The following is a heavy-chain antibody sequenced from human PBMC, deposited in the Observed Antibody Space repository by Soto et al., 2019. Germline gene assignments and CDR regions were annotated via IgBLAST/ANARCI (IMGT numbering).Heavy chain of an antibody. CDR3: ARHSGWTYYDFWSGYYPTTLNYYHYYCTHV. J-gene: IGHJ6*04. CDR1: GYSFTSYW. D-gene: IGHD3-3*01. Sequence: GESLKISCKGSGYSFTSYWIGWVRQMPGKGLEWMGIIYPGDSDTRYSPSFQGQVTISADKSISTAYLQWSSLKASDTAMYYCARHSGWTYYDFWSGYYPTTLNYYHYYCTHVPGKGPSGSGS. V-gene: IGHV5-51*01. CDR2: IYPGDSDT.